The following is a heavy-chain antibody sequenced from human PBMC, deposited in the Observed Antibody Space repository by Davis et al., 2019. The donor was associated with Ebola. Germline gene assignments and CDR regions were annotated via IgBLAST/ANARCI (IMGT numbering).Heavy chain of an antibody. V-gene: IGHV1-18*01. D-gene: IGHD6-13*01. Sequence: AASVKVSCKASGGTFSSYAMNWVRQAPGQGLEWMGWISAYNGNTNYAQKFQGRVTMTTDTSTRTAYMELRSLRSDDTAVYYCARSREGSSFDYWGQGTLVTVSS. J-gene: IGHJ4*02. CDR2: ISAYNGNT. CDR1: GGTFSSYA. CDR3: ARSREGSSFDY.